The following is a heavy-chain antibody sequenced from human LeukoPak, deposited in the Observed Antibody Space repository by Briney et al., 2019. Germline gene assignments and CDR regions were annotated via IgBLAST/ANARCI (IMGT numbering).Heavy chain of an antibody. CDR3: ARNHGGDDYYFYGMDV. D-gene: IGHD2-21*02. V-gene: IGHV4-4*07. J-gene: IGHJ6*02. CDR2: IHTTGGT. CDR1: GGSMSGYY. Sequence: SETLSLTCTVSGGSMSGYYWNWIRQPAGKGLEWIGRIHTTGGTNSKPSLKSRLIMSVDTSTNQFSLRMRFVTAADTAVYYCARNHGGDDYYFYGMDVWGQGTTVTVSS.